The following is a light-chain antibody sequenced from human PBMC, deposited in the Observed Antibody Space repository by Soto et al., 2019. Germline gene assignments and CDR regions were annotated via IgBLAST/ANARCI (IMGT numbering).Light chain of an antibody. CDR1: QTVSSSY. CDR2: GAS. J-gene: IGKJ2*01. CDR3: HQYGSLYT. Sequence: EIVLTQSPGTLSLSPGDRATLSCRASQTVSSSYLAWYQQKPGQAPRLLIYGASSRATGIPDRFSGSGSGTDFTLTISRLEPDDFAVYYCHQYGSLYTFGQGTKLEIK. V-gene: IGKV3-20*01.